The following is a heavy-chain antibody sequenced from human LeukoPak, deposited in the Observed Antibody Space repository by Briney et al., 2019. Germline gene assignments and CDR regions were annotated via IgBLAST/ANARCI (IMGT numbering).Heavy chain of an antibody. J-gene: IGHJ3*02. Sequence: ASVKVSCKASGYSFTGYYMHWVRQAPGQGLEWVGIFKTIGGGTSNSQKFQGRVTMTRDTSTSTVYMELSSLTSEDTAVYYCARDAPGIDIWGQGTMATVSS. V-gene: IGHV1-46*01. CDR1: GYSFTGYY. CDR2: FKTIGGGT. CDR3: ARDAPGIDI.